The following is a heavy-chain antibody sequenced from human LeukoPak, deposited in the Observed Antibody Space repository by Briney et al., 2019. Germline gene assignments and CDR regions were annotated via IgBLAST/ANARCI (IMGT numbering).Heavy chain of an antibody. V-gene: IGHV4-39*01. J-gene: IGHJ4*02. Sequence: PSETLSFTCTVSGGSISSSDYYWGWIRQPPGKGLEWIGYSYYSGSTYYNPSLKSRVTISVDTSKNQFSVKMYSVTAADTAVFYCARQRGWGFGSYFDYWGRGTLVTVSS. CDR1: GGSISSSDYY. CDR3: ARQRGWGFGSYFDY. CDR2: SYYSGST. D-gene: IGHD7-27*01.